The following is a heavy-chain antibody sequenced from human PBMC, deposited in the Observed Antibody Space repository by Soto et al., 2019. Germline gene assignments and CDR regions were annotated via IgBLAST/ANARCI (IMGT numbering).Heavy chain of an antibody. CDR2: TYYRSKWYN. CDR1: GDSVSSNSAA. D-gene: IGHD6-6*01. J-gene: IGHJ4*02. V-gene: IGHV6-1*01. CDR3: ARGNSIGQLVGIGLDY. Sequence: TLSLTCAISGDSVSSNSAAWNWIRQSPSRGLEWLGRTYYRSKWYNDYAVSVKSRITINPDTSKNQFSLQLNSVTPEDTVVYYCARGNSIGQLVGIGLDYWGQGTLVTVSS.